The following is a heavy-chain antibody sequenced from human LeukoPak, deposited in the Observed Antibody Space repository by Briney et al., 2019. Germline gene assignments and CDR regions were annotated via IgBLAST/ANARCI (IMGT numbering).Heavy chain of an antibody. D-gene: IGHD6-13*01. Sequence: GSLRLSCAASGFTFTTYGMHWVRQAPGKGLEWVALIWHDGSSEYYAESEKGRFSISRDTSKNTVYLQMNSLRAEDTAMYHCARDRLSSSQNNYIDYWGQGTLVTVSS. CDR3: ARDRLSSSQNNYIDY. J-gene: IGHJ4*02. V-gene: IGHV3-33*01. CDR2: IWHDGSSE. CDR1: GFTFTTYG.